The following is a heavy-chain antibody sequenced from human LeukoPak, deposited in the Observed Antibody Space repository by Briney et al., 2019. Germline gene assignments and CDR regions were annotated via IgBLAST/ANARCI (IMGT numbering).Heavy chain of an antibody. J-gene: IGHJ4*02. CDR3: AKVPTEFGSYSDFDY. Sequence: GGSLRLSCAASGFTFSSYAMSWVRQAPGKGLEWVSAISGSGGSTYYADSVKGRFTISRDNSKSTLYLQMNSLRAEDTAVYYCAKVPTEFGSYSDFDYWGQGTLVTVSS. CDR1: GFTFSSYA. CDR2: ISGSGGST. D-gene: IGHD1-26*01. V-gene: IGHV3-23*01.